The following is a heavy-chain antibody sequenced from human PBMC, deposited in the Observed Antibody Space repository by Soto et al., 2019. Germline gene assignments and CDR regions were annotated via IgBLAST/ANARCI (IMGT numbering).Heavy chain of an antibody. J-gene: IGHJ5*02. Sequence: SVKVSCKASGGTFSSYAISWVRQAPGQGLEWMGGIIPIFGTANYAQKFQGRVTITADESTSTAYMELSSLRSEDTAVYYCARGGTSRYCSGGSCYSPGPNWFDPWGQGTLVTV. V-gene: IGHV1-69*13. CDR1: GGTFSSYA. D-gene: IGHD2-15*01. CDR3: ARGGTSRYCSGGSCYSPGPNWFDP. CDR2: IIPIFGTA.